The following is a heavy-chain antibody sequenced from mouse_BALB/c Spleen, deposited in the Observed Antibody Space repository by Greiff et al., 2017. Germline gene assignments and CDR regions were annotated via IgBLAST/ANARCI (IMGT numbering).Heavy chain of an antibody. CDR2: IWGDGST. J-gene: IGHJ3*01. CDR3: AKPGLNYYGSSQFAY. V-gene: IGHV2-6-6*01. D-gene: IGHD1-1*01. Sequence: VQVVESGPGLVAPSQSLSITCTVSGFSLTNSGVHWVRQSPGKGLEWLGVIWGDGSTNYNSAFKSRLSISKDNSKSQVFLKMNSLQTDDTARYYCAKPGLNYYGSSQFAYWGQGTLVTVSA. CDR1: GFSLTNSG.